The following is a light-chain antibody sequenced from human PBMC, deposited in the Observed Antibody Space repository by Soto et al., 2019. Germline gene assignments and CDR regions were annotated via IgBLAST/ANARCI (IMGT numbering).Light chain of an antibody. CDR2: VAS. Sequence: IQLTQSPSFLSASVGDRVTITCRASQAIGSYLAWYQQKPGKDPKLLIYVASTLLNGVPSRFSGSGSGTDLTLTISSLQPEDFATYDCQQLSIHPLTIGGRTKREI. CDR3: QQLSIHPLT. V-gene: IGKV1-9*01. CDR1: QAIGSY. J-gene: IGKJ4*01.